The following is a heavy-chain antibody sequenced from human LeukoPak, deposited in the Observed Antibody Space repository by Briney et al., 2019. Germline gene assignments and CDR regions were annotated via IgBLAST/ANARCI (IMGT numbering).Heavy chain of an antibody. J-gene: IGHJ5*02. Sequence: PGGSLRLSCVGSAFTFSTYGMSWVRQAPGNGLEWVAGIRGSGDKPDYAASVKGRFTISRDNSRNTLFLHINSLRVQDTATYYCAKDSGYLYNHFDPWGQGTLVIVSS. CDR2: IRGSGDKP. D-gene: IGHD5-12*01. V-gene: IGHV3-23*01. CDR3: AKDSGYLYNHFDP. CDR1: AFTFSTYG.